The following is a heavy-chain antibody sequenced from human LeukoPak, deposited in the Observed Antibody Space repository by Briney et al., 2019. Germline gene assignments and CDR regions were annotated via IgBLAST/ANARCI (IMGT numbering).Heavy chain of an antibody. CDR3: AREDRDAFDL. Sequence: GSLRLSCAASEFVVSSNSMSWVRQAPGKGLEWVSIIYSGGSTYYADSVKGRFTISRDNSKNTLSLQMNSLRAEDTAVYYCAREDRDAFDLWGQGTMVTVSS. CDR1: EFVVSSNS. CDR2: IYSGGST. V-gene: IGHV3-53*01. J-gene: IGHJ3*01.